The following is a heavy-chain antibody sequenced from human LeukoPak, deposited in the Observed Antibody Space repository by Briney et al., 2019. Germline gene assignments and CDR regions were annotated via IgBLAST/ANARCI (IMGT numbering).Heavy chain of an antibody. CDR1: GGTFSSYA. Sequence: SVKASCKASGGTFSSYAISWVRQAPGQGLEWMGGIIPIFGTANYAQKFQGRVTITTDESTSTAYMELSSLRSEDTAVYYCARERRRYCSGGSCYIFDYWGQGTLVTVSS. CDR3: ARERRRYCSGGSCYIFDY. V-gene: IGHV1-69*05. D-gene: IGHD2-15*01. J-gene: IGHJ4*02. CDR2: IIPIFGTA.